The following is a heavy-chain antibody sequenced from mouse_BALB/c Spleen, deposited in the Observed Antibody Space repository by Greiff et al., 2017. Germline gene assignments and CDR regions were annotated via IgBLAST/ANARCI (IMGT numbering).Heavy chain of an antibody. CDR1: GFTFSSFG. V-gene: IGHV5-17*02. CDR3: ARYGNPFDY. CDR2: ISSGSSTI. Sequence: EVHLVESGGGLVQPGGSRKLSCAASGFTFSSFGMHWVRQAPEKGLEWVAYISSGSSTIYYADTVKGRFTISRDNPKNTLFLQMTSLRSEDTAMYYCARYGNPFDYWGQGTTLTVSS. D-gene: IGHD2-1*01. J-gene: IGHJ2*01.